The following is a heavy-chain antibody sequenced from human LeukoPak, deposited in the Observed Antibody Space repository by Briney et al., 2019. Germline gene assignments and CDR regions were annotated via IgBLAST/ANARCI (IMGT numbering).Heavy chain of an antibody. J-gene: IGHJ4*02. V-gene: IGHV4-39*01. CDR3: ARQGGDSSRLYVDY. D-gene: IGHD6-13*01. Sequence: SETLSLTCTVSGGSISSSSYYWGWIRQPPGKGLEWIGSIYYSGSTYYNPSLKSRVTISVDTSKNQFSLKLSSVTAADTAVYYCARQGGDSSRLYVDYWGQGTLVTVSS. CDR2: IYYSGST. CDR1: GGSISSSSYY.